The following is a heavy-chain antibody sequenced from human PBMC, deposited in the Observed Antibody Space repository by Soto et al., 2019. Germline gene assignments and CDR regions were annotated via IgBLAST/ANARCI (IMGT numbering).Heavy chain of an antibody. V-gene: IGHV4-30-4*01. D-gene: IGHD3-22*01. CDR1: VASVSSSDCY. CDR3: ARGSTARWFYYAMDV. J-gene: IGHJ6*02. CDR2: IYYSGTT. Sequence: SETLSLTCTFSVASVSSSDCYWSWIRQPPGKGLEWIGNIYYSGTTYYNTSLKSRVTLSIDTSKNQFSLTLSSVTAADTAVYYCARGSTARWFYYAMDVWGQGTTVTVSS.